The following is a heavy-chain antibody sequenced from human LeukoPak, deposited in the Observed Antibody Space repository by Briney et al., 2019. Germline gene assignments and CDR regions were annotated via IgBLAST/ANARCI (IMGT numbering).Heavy chain of an antibody. CDR2: IIPILGIA. CDR1: GGTFSSYA. V-gene: IGHV1-69*04. Sequence: SVKVSCKASGGTFSSYAISWVRQAPGQGLEWMGRIIPILGIANYAQKFQGRVTITADKSTSTAYMELSSLRSEDTAVYYCATPTGYSDAFDIWGQGTMVTVSS. CDR3: ATPTGYSDAFDI. J-gene: IGHJ3*02. D-gene: IGHD3-9*01.